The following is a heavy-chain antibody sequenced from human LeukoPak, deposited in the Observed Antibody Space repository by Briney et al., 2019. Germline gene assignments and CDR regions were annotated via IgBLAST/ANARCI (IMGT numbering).Heavy chain of an antibody. V-gene: IGHV3-30*18. D-gene: IGHD6-13*01. Sequence: RXAPGXGXEWVAVISYDGSNKYYADSVKGRFTISRDNSKNTLYLQMNSLRAEDTALYYCAKGYSKNDYWGQGTLVTVSS. CDR3: AKGYSKNDY. J-gene: IGHJ4*02. CDR2: ISYDGSNK.